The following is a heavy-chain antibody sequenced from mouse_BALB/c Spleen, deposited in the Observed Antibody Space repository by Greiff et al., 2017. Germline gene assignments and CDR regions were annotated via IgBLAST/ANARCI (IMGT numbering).Heavy chain of an antibody. J-gene: IGHJ2*01. V-gene: IGHV5-6*01. Sequence: EVQLQESGGDLVKPGGSLKLSCAASGFTFSSYGMSWVRQTPDKRLEWVATISSGGSYTYYPDSVKGRFTISRDNAKNTLYLQMSSLKSEDTAMYYCARRITTALFDYWGQGTTLTVSS. CDR3: ARRITTALFDY. CDR1: GFTFSSYG. D-gene: IGHD1-2*01. CDR2: ISSGGSYT.